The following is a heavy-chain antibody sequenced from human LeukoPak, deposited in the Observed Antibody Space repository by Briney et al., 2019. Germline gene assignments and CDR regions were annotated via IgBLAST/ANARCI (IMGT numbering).Heavy chain of an antibody. V-gene: IGHV3-7*01. CDR3: ARDYPEISNDY. D-gene: IGHD1-14*01. CDR2: IKQDGSEK. J-gene: IGHJ4*02. CDR1: GFTFSRHG. Sequence: GGSLRLSCAASGFTFSRHGMHWVRQAPGKGLEWVANIKQDGSEKYYVDSVKGRFTISRDNAKNSLYLQMNSLRAEDTAVYYCARDYPEISNDYWGQGTQVTVSS.